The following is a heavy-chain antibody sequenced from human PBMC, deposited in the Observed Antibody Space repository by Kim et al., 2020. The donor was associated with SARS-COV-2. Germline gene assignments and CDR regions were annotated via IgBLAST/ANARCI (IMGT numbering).Heavy chain of an antibody. CDR3: ASLGVAGTGDDYYYYGMDV. D-gene: IGHD6-19*01. J-gene: IGHJ6*02. V-gene: IGHV3-11*01. CDR1: GFTFSDYY. Sequence: GGSLRLSCAASGFTFSDYYMSWIRQAPGKGLEWVSYISSSGSTIYYADSVKGRFTISRDNAKNSLYLQMNSLRAEDTAVYYCASLGVAGTGDDYYYYGMDVWGQGTTVTVSS. CDR2: ISSSGSTI.